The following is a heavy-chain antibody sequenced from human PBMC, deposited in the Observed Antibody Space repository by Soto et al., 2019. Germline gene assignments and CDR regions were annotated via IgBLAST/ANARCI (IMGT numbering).Heavy chain of an antibody. Sequence: SETLSLTCPVSGGSLSSYYWSWIRQPPGKGLEWIGYIYYSGSTNYNPSLKSRVTISVDTSKNQFSLKLSSVTAADTAVYYCARLATYYYGSGSYVAGWFDPWGQGTLVTVSS. CDR2: IYYSGST. D-gene: IGHD3-10*01. CDR3: ARLATYYYGSGSYVAGWFDP. J-gene: IGHJ5*02. V-gene: IGHV4-59*01. CDR1: GGSLSSYY.